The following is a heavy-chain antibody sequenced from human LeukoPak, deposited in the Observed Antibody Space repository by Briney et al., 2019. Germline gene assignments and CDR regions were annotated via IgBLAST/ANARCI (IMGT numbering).Heavy chain of an antibody. CDR3: ASFRGPSHYYGSGSYYIY. CDR2: INHSGST. CDR1: GGSFSGYY. Sequence: SSETLSLTCAVSGGSFSGYYWSWIRQPPGKGLEWIGEINHSGSTNYNPSLKSRVTISVDTSKNQFSLKLSSVTAADTAVYYCASFRGPSHYYGSGSYYIYWGQGTLVTVSS. D-gene: IGHD3-10*01. J-gene: IGHJ4*02. V-gene: IGHV4-34*01.